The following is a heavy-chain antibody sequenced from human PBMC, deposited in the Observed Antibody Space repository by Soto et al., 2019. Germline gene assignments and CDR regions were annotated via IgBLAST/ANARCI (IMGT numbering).Heavy chain of an antibody. CDR2: INAGNGNT. CDR1: GYTFTSYA. V-gene: IGHV1-3*01. Sequence: ASVKVSCKASGYTFTSYAMHWVRQAPGQRLEWMGWINAGNGNTKYSQRFQGRVTITRDTSASTAYMELSSLRSEDTAVYYCASTPGCSGGSCYSPWYYYGMDVWGQGTTVTVS. J-gene: IGHJ6*02. CDR3: ASTPGCSGGSCYSPWYYYGMDV. D-gene: IGHD2-15*01.